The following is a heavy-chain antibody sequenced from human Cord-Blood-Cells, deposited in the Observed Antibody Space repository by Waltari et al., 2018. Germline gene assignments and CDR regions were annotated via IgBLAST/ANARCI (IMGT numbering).Heavy chain of an antibody. CDR1: GFLLSNARMG. V-gene: IGHV2-26*01. CDR3: ARLPGIAAAGMDY. Sequence: QVTLKESGPVLVKPTEPPTLTCTVSGFLLSNARMGVSSIRQPPGKALEWLAHIFSNDEKSYSTSLKSRLTISKDTSKSQVVLTMTNMDPVDTATYYCARLPGIAAAGMDYWGQGTLVTVSS. J-gene: IGHJ4*02. CDR2: IFSNDEK. D-gene: IGHD6-13*01.